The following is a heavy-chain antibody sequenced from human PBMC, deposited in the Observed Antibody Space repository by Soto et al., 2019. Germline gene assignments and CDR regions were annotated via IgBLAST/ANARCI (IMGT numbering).Heavy chain of an antibody. CDR3: TTADRRITGTKGYYYYYYMDV. J-gene: IGHJ6*03. CDR2: IKSKTDGGTT. CDR1: GFTFSNAW. D-gene: IGHD1-20*01. V-gene: IGHV3-15*01. Sequence: GGSLRLSCAASGFTFSNAWMSWVRQAPGKGLEWVGRIKSKTDGGTTDYAAPVKGRFTISRDDSKNTLYLQMNSLKTEDTAVYYCTTADRRITGTKGYYYYYYMDVWGKGTTVTVSS.